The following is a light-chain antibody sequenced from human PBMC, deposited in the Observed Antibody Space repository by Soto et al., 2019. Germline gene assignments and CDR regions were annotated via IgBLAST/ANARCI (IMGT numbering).Light chain of an antibody. CDR1: SSNVGDNF. CDR3: ATWDGSLSVVV. Sequence: QSVLTQPPSVSAAPGQRVTISCSGNSSNVGDNFVSWYQQPREAAPKLLIYDNHKRPSGIPDRFSGSKSGTSATLGITGLQTGDEADYYCATWDGSLSVVVFGGGTKLTVL. V-gene: IGLV1-51*01. CDR2: DNH. J-gene: IGLJ3*02.